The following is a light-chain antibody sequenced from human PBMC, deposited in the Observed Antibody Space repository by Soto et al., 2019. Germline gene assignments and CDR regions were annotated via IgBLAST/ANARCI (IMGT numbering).Light chain of an antibody. CDR2: RNN. CDR1: SSNIGSNY. CDR3: AAWDGSLSGPV. V-gene: IGLV1-47*01. J-gene: IGLJ2*01. Sequence: QSALTQPPSASGTPGQRVTISCSGSSSNIGSNYVYWYQQLPGTAPKLLIYRNNQRPSGVPDRFSGSKSGTSASLAISGLRSEDEADYYCAAWDGSLSGPVFGGGTKVTVL.